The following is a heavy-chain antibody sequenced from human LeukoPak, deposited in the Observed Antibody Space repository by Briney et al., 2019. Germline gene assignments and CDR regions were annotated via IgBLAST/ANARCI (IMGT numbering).Heavy chain of an antibody. CDR1: GGSFSGYY. D-gene: IGHD3-10*01. V-gene: IGHV4-34*01. J-gene: IGHJ4*02. CDR3: ARDYGSGSYYPPNFDY. Sequence: SETLSLTCAVYGGSFSGYYWSWIRQPPGKGLEWIGEINHSGSTNYNPSLKSRVTISVDTSKNQFSLKLSSVTAADTAVYYCARDYGSGSYYPPNFDYWGQGTLVTVSS. CDR2: INHSGST.